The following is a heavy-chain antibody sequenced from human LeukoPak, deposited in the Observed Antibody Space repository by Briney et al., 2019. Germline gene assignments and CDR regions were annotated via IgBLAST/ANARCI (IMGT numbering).Heavy chain of an antibody. D-gene: IGHD3-22*01. CDR1: GGSISSGSYY. Sequence: SQTLSLTCTVSGGSISSGSYYWSWIRQPAGKGLEWIGRIYTSGSTNYNPSLKSRVTMSVDTSKNQFSLKLSSVTAADTAVYYCARDAYYYDSSGENWFDPWGQGTLVTVSS. V-gene: IGHV4-61*02. CDR2: IYTSGST. CDR3: ARDAYYYDSSGENWFDP. J-gene: IGHJ5*02.